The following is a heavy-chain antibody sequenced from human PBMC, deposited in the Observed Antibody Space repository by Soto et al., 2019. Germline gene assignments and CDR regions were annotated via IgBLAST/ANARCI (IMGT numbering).Heavy chain of an antibody. CDR1: GGTFSSYA. D-gene: IGHD3-16*01. CDR2: IIPIFGTA. CDR3: ASPGWVHSEGGSYYFFNGMDA. J-gene: IGHJ6*04. V-gene: IGHV1-69*13. Sequence: GASVKVSCKASGGTFSSYAISWVRQAPGQGLEWMGGIIPIFGTANYAQKFQGRVTITADESTSTAYMELSSLSSEDTAVYYCASPGWVHSEGGSYYFFNGMDAWGKGTMVTVA.